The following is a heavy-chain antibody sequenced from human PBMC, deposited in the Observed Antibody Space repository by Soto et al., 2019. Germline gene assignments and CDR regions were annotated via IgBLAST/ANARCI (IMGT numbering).Heavy chain of an antibody. J-gene: IGHJ4*02. CDR2: ISSSRSTK. D-gene: IGHD6-13*01. Sequence: EVQLVESGGGLVQPGGSLRFSCAASGFTFSSYSMNWVRQAPGKGLEWVSYISSSRSTKYYADSVKGRFTMSRVNAKNSLYPQMNSLRDGDTVVYYCAIEGYPIDYWGQGTLVTVSS. CDR1: GFTFSSYS. CDR3: AIEGYPIDY. V-gene: IGHV3-48*02.